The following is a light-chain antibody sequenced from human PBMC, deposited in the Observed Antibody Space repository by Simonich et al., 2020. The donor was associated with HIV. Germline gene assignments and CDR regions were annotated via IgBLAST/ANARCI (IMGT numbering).Light chain of an antibody. CDR3: QSADSNNNYVV. Sequence: SYELTQPPSVSVSPGQTARITSSGDALPKPYDYWYQQKPGQAPGLVIYKVSERPSGIPERFSGSSSGKTVTLTISGVQAEDEDDYYCQSADSNNNYVVFGGGTKLTVI. V-gene: IGLV3-25*03. J-gene: IGLJ2*01. CDR2: KVS. CDR1: ALPKPY.